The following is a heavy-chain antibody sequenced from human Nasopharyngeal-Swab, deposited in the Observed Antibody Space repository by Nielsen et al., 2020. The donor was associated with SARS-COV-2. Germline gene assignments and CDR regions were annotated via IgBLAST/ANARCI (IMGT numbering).Heavy chain of an antibody. V-gene: IGHV5-51*01. CDR3: ATAYTGNYYWDY. J-gene: IGHJ4*02. Sequence: GESLKISCQGSGYSFSSYWIGWVRQMPGKGLEWMGIMYPRDSDTRYSPSFQGQVTISADKSISTAYLQWSSLKAPDTAMYYCATAYTGNYYWDYWGQGTLVTVSS. CDR2: MYPRDSDT. CDR1: GYSFSSYW. D-gene: IGHD1-26*01.